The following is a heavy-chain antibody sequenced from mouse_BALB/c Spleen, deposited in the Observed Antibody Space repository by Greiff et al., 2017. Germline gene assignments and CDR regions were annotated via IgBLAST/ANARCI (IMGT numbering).Heavy chain of an antibody. V-gene: IGHV1-4*01. CDR1: GYTFTSYT. CDR2: INPSSGYT. Sequence: VQLQQSGAELARPGASVKMSCKASGYTFTSYTMHWVKQRPGQGLEWIGYINPSSGYTNYNQKFKDKATLTADKSSSTAYMQLSSLTSEDSAVYYCARSANWDVGDWYFDVWGAGTTVTVSS. D-gene: IGHD4-1*01. J-gene: IGHJ1*01. CDR3: ARSANWDVGDWYFDV.